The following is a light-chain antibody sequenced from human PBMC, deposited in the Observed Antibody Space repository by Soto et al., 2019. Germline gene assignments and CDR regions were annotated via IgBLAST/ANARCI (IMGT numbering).Light chain of an antibody. Sequence: ALTQPASVSGSPGQSITISCTGTSSDVGSYNLVSWYQQHPGKAPKLMIYEGNKRPSGVSDRFSGSKSGNTASLTISGLQAEDEADYYCSSYAGSSNVFGTGTKLTVL. CDR2: EGN. CDR1: SSDVGSYNL. CDR3: SSYAGSSNV. J-gene: IGLJ1*01. V-gene: IGLV2-14*02.